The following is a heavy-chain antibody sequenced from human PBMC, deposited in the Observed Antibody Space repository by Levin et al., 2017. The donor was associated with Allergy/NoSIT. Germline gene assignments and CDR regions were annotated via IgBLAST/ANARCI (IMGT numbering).Heavy chain of an antibody. D-gene: IGHD2-21*01. V-gene: IGHV3-23*01. CDR3: AKIGVIGQWYFDL. CDR1: GFPFSGHG. J-gene: IGHJ2*01. CDR2: ISSGGDLT. Sequence: GGSLILSCAASGFPFSGHGMSWVRQTPEKGLEWVSSISSGGDLTYYADSVKGRFTISRDNSMNTLYLQINSLRVEDTAVYYCAKIGVIGQWYFDLWGRGTLVTVSS.